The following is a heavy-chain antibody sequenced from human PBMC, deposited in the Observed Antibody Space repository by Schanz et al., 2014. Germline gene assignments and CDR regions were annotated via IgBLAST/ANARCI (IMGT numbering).Heavy chain of an antibody. CDR1: GFAFSSYG. D-gene: IGHD3-22*01. CDR2: IGVDGTTT. Sequence: VQLVESGGGLVQPGGSLRLSCLASGFAFSSYGMNWLRQAPGKGLEWVSVIGVDGTTTYYADSVKGRFTMSRDNAKNTEFLQMSSLRAEDTDGDYCVRSSCFAFDYWGQGTLVTVSS. J-gene: IGHJ4*02. CDR3: VRSSCFAFDY. V-gene: IGHV3-48*01.